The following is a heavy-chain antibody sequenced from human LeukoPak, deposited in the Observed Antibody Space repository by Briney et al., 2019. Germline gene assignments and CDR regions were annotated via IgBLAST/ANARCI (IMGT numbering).Heavy chain of an antibody. Sequence: GGSLRLSCAASGFTFSTYAMNWVRQAPGKRLEWVSSITGSGRDTYYAGSVKGRITISRDNSRNTLYLQMNSLRAEDTAVYYCAKQGRDWLRDYYYYMDVWGKGTTVTISS. V-gene: IGHV3-23*01. CDR2: ITGSGRDT. CDR3: AKQGRDWLRDYYYYMDV. J-gene: IGHJ6*03. D-gene: IGHD3-9*01. CDR1: GFTFSTYA.